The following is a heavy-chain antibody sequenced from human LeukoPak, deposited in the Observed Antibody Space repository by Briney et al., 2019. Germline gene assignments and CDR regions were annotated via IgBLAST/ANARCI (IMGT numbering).Heavy chain of an antibody. V-gene: IGHV1-18*01. J-gene: IGHJ4*02. CDR2: ISAYNGNT. CDR3: ARDRVYCSGGSCYSFFDY. CDR1: GYTFPRYG. Sequence: ASVKVPCKASGYTFPRYGISWVPQAPGQGLEGMGWISAYNGNTNYAQKLQGRVTMATDTSTSTAYMELRSLRSDDTAVYYCARDRVYCSGGSCYSFFDYWGQGTLVTVSS. D-gene: IGHD2-15*01.